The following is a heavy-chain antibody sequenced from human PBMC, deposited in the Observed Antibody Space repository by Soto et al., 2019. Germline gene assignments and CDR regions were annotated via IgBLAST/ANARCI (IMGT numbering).Heavy chain of an antibody. CDR2: ISTSGGSV. D-gene: IGHD2-2*03. CDR1: GFTFSSYG. CDR3: AKDLDIVVVPAAMFDY. J-gene: IGHJ4*02. Sequence: PGGSLRLSCAASGFTFSSYGMSWVRQAPGKGLEWVSGISTSGGSVYHADSVKGRFTISRDNSKNTLYLQMNSLRAEDTAVYYCAKDLDIVVVPAAMFDYWGQGTLVTVSS. V-gene: IGHV3-23*01.